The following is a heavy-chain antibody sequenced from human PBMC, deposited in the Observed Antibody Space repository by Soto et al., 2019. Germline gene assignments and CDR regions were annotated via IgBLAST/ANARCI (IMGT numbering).Heavy chain of an antibody. D-gene: IGHD3-3*01. CDR3: ASSYYDFWSGYNRDAFDI. Sequence: SETLSLTCAVYGGSFSGYYWSWIRQPPGKGLEWIGEINHSGSTNYNPSLKSRVTISVDTSKNQFSLKLSSVTAADTAVYYCASSYYDFWSGYNRDAFDIWGQGTMVTVAS. CDR1: GGSFSGYY. CDR2: INHSGST. V-gene: IGHV4-34*01. J-gene: IGHJ3*02.